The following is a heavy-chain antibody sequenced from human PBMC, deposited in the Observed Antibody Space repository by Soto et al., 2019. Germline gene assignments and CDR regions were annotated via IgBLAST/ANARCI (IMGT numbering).Heavy chain of an antibody. CDR1: GFSFSNHV. CDR2: ISYDGGNA. Sequence: PGGSLRLSCARSGFSFSNHVMHWVRQAPGKGQEWVAVISYDGGNAYYAESVKGRFTVARDNSKNTMYIELSSVRGDDTAVYYCARDLTVFGVLNGDSPMDVWGQGTTVTVSS. D-gene: IGHD3-3*01. CDR3: ARDLTVFGVLNGDSPMDV. J-gene: IGHJ6*02. V-gene: IGHV3-30*03.